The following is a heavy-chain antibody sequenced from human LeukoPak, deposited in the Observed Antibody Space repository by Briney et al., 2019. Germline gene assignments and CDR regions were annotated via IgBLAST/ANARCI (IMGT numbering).Heavy chain of an antibody. CDR3: AKSQYSSGQRYFDL. D-gene: IGHD6-19*01. Sequence: PGGSLRLSCAASGNYWMHWVRQAPGKGLEWVSGISWNSGSIGYADSVKGRFTISRDNAKNSLYLQMNSLRAEDTALYYCAKSQYSSGQRYFDLWGRGTLVTVSS. CDR1: GNYW. V-gene: IGHV3-9*01. CDR2: ISWNSGSI. J-gene: IGHJ2*01.